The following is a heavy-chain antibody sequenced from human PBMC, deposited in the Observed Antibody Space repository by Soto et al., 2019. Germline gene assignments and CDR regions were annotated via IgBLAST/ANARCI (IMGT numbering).Heavy chain of an antibody. D-gene: IGHD3-3*01. J-gene: IGHJ6*02. CDR3: ARTRLTIFVVVTQNYYYGMYV. Sequence: SETLSLTCSVSGGSISSGYYYWSWIRQPPGKGLEWIGEINHSGSTNYNPSLKSRVTISVDTSKNQFSLKLSSVTAADTAVYYCARTRLTIFVVVTQNYYYGMYVWGQGTTVPVSS. CDR2: INHSGST. V-gene: IGHV4-39*07. CDR1: GGSISSGYYY.